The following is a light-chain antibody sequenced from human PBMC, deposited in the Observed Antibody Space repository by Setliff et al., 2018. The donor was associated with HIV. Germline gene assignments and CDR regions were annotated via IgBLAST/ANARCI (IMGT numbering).Light chain of an antibody. V-gene: IGLV1-44*01. CDR2: RNN. CDR1: SSNIGSNT. Sequence: QSVLTQPPSASGTPGQRVTISCSGSSSNIGSNTVNWYQQLPGTAPKLLIYRNNQRPSGVPDRFSGSKSGTSASLAISGLQSEDEADYYCAAWDDRLNGFYVFGTGTKVTGL. CDR3: AAWDDRLNGFYV. J-gene: IGLJ1*01.